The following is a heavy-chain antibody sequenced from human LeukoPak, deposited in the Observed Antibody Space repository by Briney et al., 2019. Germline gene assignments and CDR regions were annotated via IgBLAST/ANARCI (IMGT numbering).Heavy chain of an antibody. V-gene: IGHV1-69*10. D-gene: IGHD3-9*01. Sequence: ASVKVSCKASGGTFSSYAISWVRQAPGQGLEWMGGIIPIFGIANYAQKFQGRVTITADKSTSTAYMELRSLRSDDTAVYYCARDPVLRYFDWLSTNWFDPWGQGTLVTVSS. CDR1: GGTFSSYA. J-gene: IGHJ5*02. CDR3: ARDPVLRYFDWLSTNWFDP. CDR2: IIPIFGIA.